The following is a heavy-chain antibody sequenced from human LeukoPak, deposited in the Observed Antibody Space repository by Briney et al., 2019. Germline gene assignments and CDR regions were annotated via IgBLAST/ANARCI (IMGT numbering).Heavy chain of an antibody. CDR3: ARIVPQVDFDY. CDR1: GGSIRGYY. Sequence: SETLSLTCTVSGGSIRGYYWSWIRQPPGKGLEWIGYIYYSGSTNYNPSLKSRVTISIDTSKNQFSLKLSSVTAADTAVYYCARIVPQVDFDYWGQGTLVTVSS. D-gene: IGHD1-26*01. J-gene: IGHJ4*02. CDR2: IYYSGST. V-gene: IGHV4-59*08.